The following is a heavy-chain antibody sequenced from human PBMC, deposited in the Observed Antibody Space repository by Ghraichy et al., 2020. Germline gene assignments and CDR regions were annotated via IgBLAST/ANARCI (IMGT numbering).Heavy chain of an antibody. CDR1: GGSIYSYDHP. V-gene: IGHV4-39*01. CDR3: VRHVIFVSRNGWNGPGVIDS. Sequence: GSLRLSCDVSGGSIYSYDHPWGWIRQAPGKGLEWIATIFYSGTTDFNPSLRSRVHISVDPSRHQFSLTLRSVSVAATATYFCVRHVIFVSRNGWNGPGVIDSWGLGTRVLVSS. D-gene: IGHD1-1*01. J-gene: IGHJ4*02. CDR2: IFYSGTT.